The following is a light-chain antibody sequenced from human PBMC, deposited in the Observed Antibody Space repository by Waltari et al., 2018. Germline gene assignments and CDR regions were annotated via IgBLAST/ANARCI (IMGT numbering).Light chain of an antibody. CDR2: GAS. J-gene: IGKJ1*01. Sequence: EIVMTQSPATLTVFPGERPTLSCRASQNIRSNLAWYQHKPGQAPRLLIYGASTRATGIPVRFSGSGSGTEFTLTISSLQSEDFAVYFCQQYDNWLGTFGQGTKVEIK. V-gene: IGKV3-15*01. CDR3: QQYDNWLGT. CDR1: QNIRSN.